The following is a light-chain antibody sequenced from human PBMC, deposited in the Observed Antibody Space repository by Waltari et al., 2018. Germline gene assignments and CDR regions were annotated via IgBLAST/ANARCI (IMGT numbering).Light chain of an antibody. J-gene: IGLJ2*01. CDR2: SDN. Sequence: QSVPTQPPPASGTPGPGVTISCYGSNSNIGRTIVNGYQLLPGVAPNLLIYSDNQRPSGVPDRFSGSRSGDSASLAISGLQSEDEADYYCAAWDDSLNVIFGGGTKLTVL. V-gene: IGLV1-44*01. CDR1: NSNIGRTI. CDR3: AAWDDSLNVI.